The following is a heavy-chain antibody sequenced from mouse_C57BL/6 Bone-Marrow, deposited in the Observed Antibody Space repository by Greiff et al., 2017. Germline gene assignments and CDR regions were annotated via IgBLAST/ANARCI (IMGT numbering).Heavy chain of an antibody. CDR1: GYTFTSYW. Sequence: QVQLQQPGAELVKPGASVKMSCKASGYTFTSYWITWVKQRPGQGLEWIGDIYPGSGSTNYNEKFKSKATLTVDTSSSTAYMQLSSLTSEDSAVYYCAIGGLYDGYYWYFDVWGTGTTVTVSS. CDR3: AIGGLYDGYYWYFDV. CDR2: IYPGSGST. J-gene: IGHJ1*03. D-gene: IGHD2-3*01. V-gene: IGHV1-55*01.